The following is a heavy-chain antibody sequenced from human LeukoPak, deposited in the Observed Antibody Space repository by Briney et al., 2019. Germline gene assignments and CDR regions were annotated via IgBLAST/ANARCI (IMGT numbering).Heavy chain of an antibody. CDR3: AREIFGTGRYPDF. CDR2: IWHDGSHK. Sequence: VRSLRLSCAASGFSFDTYAMHWVRQAPGQGLEWVALIWHDGSHKFYSNSVRGQFTISRDNSKNTVYLQMNNLRPDDTAVYYCAREIFGTGRYPDFCGQGTLVTVSS. D-gene: IGHD3-3*01. V-gene: IGHV3-33*01. J-gene: IGHJ4*01. CDR1: GFSFDTYA.